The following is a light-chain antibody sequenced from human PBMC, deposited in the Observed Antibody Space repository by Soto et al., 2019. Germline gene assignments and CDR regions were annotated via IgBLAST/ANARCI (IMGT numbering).Light chain of an antibody. J-gene: IGKJ5*01. CDR3: QQYGSSPRVT. V-gene: IGKV3-20*01. CDR1: KSVSRSY. CDR2: GAS. Sequence: EIVLTQSPGTLSLSPGERATLSCRASKSVSRSYLAWYKRKPGKAPRLLIYGASSRATGIPDRFSGSGSGTDFTLTISRLEPEDFAVYYCQQYGSSPRVTFGQGTRLEIK.